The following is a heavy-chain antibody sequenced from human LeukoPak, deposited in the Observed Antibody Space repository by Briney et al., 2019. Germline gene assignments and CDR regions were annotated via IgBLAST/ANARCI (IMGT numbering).Heavy chain of an antibody. Sequence: GGSLRLSCTASGFTFYSYAMSWVRQAPGKGLEWVANIKQDGSEKNYVDSVKGRFTISRDNAKNSLYLQMNSLRAEDTAVYYCARLARLAFDIWGQGTMVTVSS. CDR3: ARLARLAFDI. V-gene: IGHV3-7*01. J-gene: IGHJ3*02. CDR2: IKQDGSEK. CDR1: GFTFYSYA.